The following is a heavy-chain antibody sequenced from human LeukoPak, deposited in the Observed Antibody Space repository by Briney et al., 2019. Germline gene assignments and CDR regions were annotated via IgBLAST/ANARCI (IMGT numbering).Heavy chain of an antibody. V-gene: IGHV1-2*02. Sequence: ASVKVSCKASGYTFTGYYMHWVRQAPGQGLEWMGWINPNSGGTNYAQKFQGRVTMTTDTSTSTAYMELRSLTSEDTAVYYCARDGGRYCGSSSCHPSGYWGQGTLVTVSS. CDR3: ARDGGRYCGSSSCHPSGY. J-gene: IGHJ4*02. D-gene: IGHD2-2*01. CDR2: INPNSGGT. CDR1: GYTFTGYY.